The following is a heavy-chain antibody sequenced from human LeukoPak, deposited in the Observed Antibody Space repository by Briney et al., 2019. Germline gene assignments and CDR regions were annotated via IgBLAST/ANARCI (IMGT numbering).Heavy chain of an antibody. CDR2: IIPIFGTA. Sequence: SVKVSCKASGGTSSSYAISWVRQAPGQGLEWMGGIIPIFGTANYAQKFQGRVTITTDESTSTAYMELSSLRSEDTAVYYCARVYYDSSGYYYSDYWGQGTLITVSS. J-gene: IGHJ4*02. V-gene: IGHV1-69*05. CDR1: GGTSSSYA. D-gene: IGHD3-22*01. CDR3: ARVYYDSSGYYYSDY.